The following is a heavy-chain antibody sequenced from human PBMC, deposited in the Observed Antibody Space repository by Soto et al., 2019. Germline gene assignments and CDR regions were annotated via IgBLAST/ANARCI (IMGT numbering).Heavy chain of an antibody. Sequence: QVHLVESGEGVVQPGRSLRLSCAASGFTFSSYTMHWVRQAPGKGLEWVTLISFDGSYKYYADSVKGRFTISRDNSKNTLYLRINSLRTEDTAVYYCARGAGIVGSSTSFDYWGQGTLVTVSS. CDR2: ISFDGSYK. CDR3: ARGAGIVGSSTSFDY. J-gene: IGHJ4*02. D-gene: IGHD6-19*01. CDR1: GFTFSSYT. V-gene: IGHV3-30-3*01.